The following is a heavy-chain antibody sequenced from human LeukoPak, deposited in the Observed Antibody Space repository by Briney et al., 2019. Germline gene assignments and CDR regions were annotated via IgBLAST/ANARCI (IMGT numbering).Heavy chain of an antibody. Sequence: SETLSLTCTVSGYSISSGYYWGWIRQPPGKGLEWIGSIYHSGSTYYNPSLKSRVTISVDTSKNQFSLKLSSVTAADTAVYYCTTSLRNWNYGWNWLDPWGQGTLVTVSS. CDR2: IYHSGST. V-gene: IGHV4-38-2*02. CDR3: TTSLRNWNYGWNWLDP. CDR1: GYSISSGYY. D-gene: IGHD1-7*01. J-gene: IGHJ5*02.